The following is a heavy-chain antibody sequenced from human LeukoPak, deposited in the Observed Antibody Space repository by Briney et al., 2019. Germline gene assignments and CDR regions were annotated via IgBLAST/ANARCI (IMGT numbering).Heavy chain of an antibody. D-gene: IGHD1-1*01. CDR1: GGSISSYY. J-gene: IGHJ4*02. V-gene: IGHV4-4*07. CDR3: ARSTPGISYYYFDY. Sequence: PSETLSLTCTVSGGSISSYYWSWIRQPAGKGLELIGRLYTSGSTNYNPSLKSRVTMSVDTSKNQFSLKLSSVTAADTAVYYCARSTPGISYYYFDYWGQGTLVTVSS. CDR2: LYTSGST.